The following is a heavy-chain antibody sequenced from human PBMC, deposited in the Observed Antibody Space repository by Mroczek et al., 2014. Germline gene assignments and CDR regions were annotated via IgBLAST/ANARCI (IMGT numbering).Heavy chain of an antibody. CDR1: GFTFGDYA. D-gene: IGHD1-26*01. V-gene: IGHV3-49*03. CDR3: TRGGIVGAKGAFDI. Sequence: VQLVQSGGGLVQPGRSLRLSCTASGFTFGDYAMSWFRQAPGKGLEWVGFIRSKAYGGTTEYAASVKGRFTISRDDSKSIAYLQMNSLKTEDTAVYYCTRGGIVGAKGAFDIWGQGTMVTVSS. J-gene: IGHJ3*02. CDR2: IRSKAYGGTT.